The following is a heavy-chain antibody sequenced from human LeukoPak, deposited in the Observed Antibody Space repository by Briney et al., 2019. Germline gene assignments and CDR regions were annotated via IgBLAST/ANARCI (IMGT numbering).Heavy chain of an antibody. CDR3: AREGHTAMDGGAFDI. J-gene: IGHJ3*02. Sequence: GASVKVSCKASGYTFTSYYMHWVRQAPGQGLEWMGIINPSGGSTSYAQKFQGRVTMTRDTSTSTAYMELSSLRSEDTAVYYCAREGHTAMDGGAFDIWGQGTMVTVSS. CDR2: INPSGGST. CDR1: GYTFTSYY. D-gene: IGHD5-18*01. V-gene: IGHV1-46*01.